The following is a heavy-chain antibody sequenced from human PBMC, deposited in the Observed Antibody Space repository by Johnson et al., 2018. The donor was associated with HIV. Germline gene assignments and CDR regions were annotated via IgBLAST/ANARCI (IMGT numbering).Heavy chain of an antibody. J-gene: IGHJ3*02. Sequence: QMLLVESGGGVVQPGRSLRLSCAASGFTFSSYAMHWVRQAPGKGLECVAVISYDGSNKYYADSVQGRFTISRDNSRNMVYLEMNSLRTEDTAVYYCARGLKGAFDIWGQGTMVTVSS. CDR2: ISYDGSNK. V-gene: IGHV3-30*04. CDR3: ARGLKGAFDI. CDR1: GFTFSSYA.